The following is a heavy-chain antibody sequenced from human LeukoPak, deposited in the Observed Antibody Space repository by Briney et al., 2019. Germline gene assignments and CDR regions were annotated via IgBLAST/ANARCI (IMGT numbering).Heavy chain of an antibody. CDR2: INHSGST. J-gene: IGHJ4*02. D-gene: IGHD5-12*01. CDR3: ARKSGYARDY. Sequence: PSETLSLTCAVYGDTVSGYFWNWVRQPQGKGLEWIGEINHSGSTSNHNPSLKSRVTMSVDTSKNQFSLKLSSVTAADTAMYYCARKSGYARDYWGQGNLVTVSS. CDR1: GDTVSGYF. V-gene: IGHV4-34*01.